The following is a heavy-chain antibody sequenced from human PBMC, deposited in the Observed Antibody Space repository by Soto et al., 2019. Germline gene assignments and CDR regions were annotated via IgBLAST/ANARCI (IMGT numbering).Heavy chain of an antibody. Sequence: QVPLVQSGAEVKKPGASVKVSCKASGYTFTSYDINWVRQATGQGLEWMGWMNPNSGNTGYAQKFQGRVTMTRNTSISTAYMELSSLRSEDTAVYYCARGGRFLELLTYYYYYMDVWGKGTTVTVSS. CDR3: ARGGRFLELLTYYYYYMDV. CDR2: MNPNSGNT. J-gene: IGHJ6*03. CDR1: GYTFTSYD. V-gene: IGHV1-8*01. D-gene: IGHD3-3*01.